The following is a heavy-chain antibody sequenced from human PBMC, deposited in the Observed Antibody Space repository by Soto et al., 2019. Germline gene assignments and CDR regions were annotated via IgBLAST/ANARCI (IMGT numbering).Heavy chain of an antibody. CDR3: ARGSIAAAGTGY. CDR2: ISYDGSNK. V-gene: IGHV3-30-3*01. CDR1: GFTFSSYA. J-gene: IGHJ4*02. D-gene: IGHD6-13*01. Sequence: QVQLVESGGGVVQPGRSLRLSCAASGFTFSSYAMHWVRQAPSKGLEWVAVISYDGSNKYYADSVKGRFTISRDNSKNTLYLQMNSLRAEDTAVYYCARGSIAAAGTGYWGQGTLVTVSS.